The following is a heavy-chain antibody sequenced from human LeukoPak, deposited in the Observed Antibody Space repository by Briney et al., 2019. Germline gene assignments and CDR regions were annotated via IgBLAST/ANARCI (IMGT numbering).Heavy chain of an antibody. V-gene: IGHV1-46*01. Sequence: ASVKVSCKASGYTFTSYYMHWVRQALGQGLEWMGIINPSGGSTSYAQKFQGRVTMTRDTSTSTVYMELSSLRSEDTAVYYCAREGSHYYDSSGYRGYWFDPWGQGTLVTVSS. CDR2: INPSGGST. D-gene: IGHD3-22*01. CDR1: GYTFTSYY. J-gene: IGHJ5*02. CDR3: AREGSHYYDSSGYRGYWFDP.